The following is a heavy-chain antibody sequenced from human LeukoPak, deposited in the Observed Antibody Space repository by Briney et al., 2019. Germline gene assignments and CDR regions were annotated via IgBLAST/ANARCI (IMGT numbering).Heavy chain of an antibody. CDR2: ISGSGGST. J-gene: IGHJ4*02. D-gene: IGHD1-26*01. CDR3: AKDQVSRGSYSGVDY. CDR1: GFTFRSYA. Sequence: QPGGSLRLSCAASGFTFRSYAMSWVRQAPGKGLEWVSAISGSGGSTYYADSVKGRFTISRDNSKNTLYLQMNSLRAEDTAVYYCAKDQVSRGSYSGVDYWGQGTLVTVSS. V-gene: IGHV3-23*01.